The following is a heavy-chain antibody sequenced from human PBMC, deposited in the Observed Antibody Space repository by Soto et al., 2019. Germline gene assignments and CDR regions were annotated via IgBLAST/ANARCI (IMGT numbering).Heavy chain of an antibody. V-gene: IGHV1-18*01. CDR1: GYTFTSYD. J-gene: IGHJ1*01. CDR2: ISVYDGNT. Sequence: ASVKVSCKASGYTFTSYDINWVRQAPGQGLEWMGWISVYDGNTNYAQKLQDRVTMTTDTSTRTAYMELRSLRPDDRAVYYCVSVLGIEGYWGQGTQVNASA. CDR3: VSVLGIEGY. D-gene: IGHD7-27*01.